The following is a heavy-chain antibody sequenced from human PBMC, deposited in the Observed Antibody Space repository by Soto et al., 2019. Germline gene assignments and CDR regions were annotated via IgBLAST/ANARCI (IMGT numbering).Heavy chain of an antibody. Sequence: SXTLSLTCTVSGGSVSSGSYYWSWIRQPPGKGLEWIGYIYYSGSTNYNPSLKSRVTISVDTSKNQFSLKLSSVTAADTAVYYCAREASAVNFDYWGQGTLVTVSS. V-gene: IGHV4-61*01. J-gene: IGHJ4*02. CDR3: AREASAVNFDY. CDR1: GGSVSSGSYY. CDR2: IYYSGST. D-gene: IGHD6-19*01.